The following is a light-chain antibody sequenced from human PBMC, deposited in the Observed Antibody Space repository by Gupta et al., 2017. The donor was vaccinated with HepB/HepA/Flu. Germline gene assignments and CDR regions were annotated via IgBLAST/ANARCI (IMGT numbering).Light chain of an antibody. Sequence: IKMTKSPSSLSASVGDRVTITCRASQSISSYLNWYQQKPGKAPKLLIYAASSLQSGVPSRFSGSGSGTDFTLTISSRQPEDFATYYCQQSNSTPPYTFGQGTNVEIK. CDR2: AAS. CDR1: QSISSY. CDR3: QQSNSTPPYT. V-gene: IGKV1-39*01. J-gene: IGKJ2*01.